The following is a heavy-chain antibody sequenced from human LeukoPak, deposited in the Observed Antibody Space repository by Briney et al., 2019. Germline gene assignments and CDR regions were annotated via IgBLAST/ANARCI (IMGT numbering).Heavy chain of an antibody. D-gene: IGHD2-2*02. CDR3: ARGMGELYTYYYYGMDV. Sequence: PSETLSLTCSVSGGSISSLYWSWIRQPPGKGLEWIGYIYYTGSTNYNPSLKSRVTISVDTSKNQFSLKLSSVTAADTAVYYCARGMGELYTYYYYGMDVWGQGTTVTVSS. CDR1: GGSISSLY. V-gene: IGHV4-59*01. CDR2: IYYTGST. J-gene: IGHJ6*02.